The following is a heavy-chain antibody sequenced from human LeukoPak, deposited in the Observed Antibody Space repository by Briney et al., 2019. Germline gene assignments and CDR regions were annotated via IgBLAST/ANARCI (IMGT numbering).Heavy chain of an antibody. CDR3: ARQTPYSGNHYFDY. V-gene: IGHV4-4*09. Sequence: SETLSLTCTVSGGSIGGHYWSWIRQSPGKGLDWIGYIDPTGLTSYNPSLNSRVTISEDTSKNQFSLKVRSVTTADTAVYFCARQTPYSGNHYFDYWGQGTLVTVSS. CDR1: GGSIGGHY. J-gene: IGHJ4*02. D-gene: IGHD1-26*01. CDR2: IDPTGLT.